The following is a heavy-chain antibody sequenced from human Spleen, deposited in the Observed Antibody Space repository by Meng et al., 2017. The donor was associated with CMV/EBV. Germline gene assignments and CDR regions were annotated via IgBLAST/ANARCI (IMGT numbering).Heavy chain of an antibody. Sequence: GGSLRLSCAASGFTFSSSWMHWVRQATGKGLEWVSAIGTAGDTYYPGSVKGRFTISRDNAKNSLYLQMNSLRAGDTAVYYCARVPSSSGVYYYYGMDVWGQGTTVTVSS. V-gene: IGHV3-13*01. CDR2: IGTAGDT. CDR1: GFTFSSSW. D-gene: IGHD6-13*01. J-gene: IGHJ6*02. CDR3: ARVPSSSGVYYYYGMDV.